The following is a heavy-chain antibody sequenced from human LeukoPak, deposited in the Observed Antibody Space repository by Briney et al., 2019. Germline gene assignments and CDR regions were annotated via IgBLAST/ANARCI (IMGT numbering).Heavy chain of an antibody. V-gene: IGHV3-53*01. CDR1: GFTFSSYA. Sequence: PGGSLRLSCAASGFTFSSYAMSWVRQAPGKGLEWVSVIYSGGSTYYADSVKGRFTISRDNSKNTLYLQMNSLRAEDTAVYYCAREPEGYYFDYWGQGTLVTVSS. CDR2: IYSGGST. CDR3: AREPEGYYFDY. J-gene: IGHJ4*02.